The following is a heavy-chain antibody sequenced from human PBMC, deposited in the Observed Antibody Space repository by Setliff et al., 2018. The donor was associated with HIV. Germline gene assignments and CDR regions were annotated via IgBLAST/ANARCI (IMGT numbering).Heavy chain of an antibody. CDR1: GGSFSGYY. V-gene: IGHV4-34*01. CDR2: INHSGST. D-gene: IGHD3-22*01. J-gene: IGHJ4*02. Sequence: SETLSLTCAVYGGSFSGYYWSWIRQPPGKGLEWIGEINHSGSTNYNPSLKSRVTISVDTSKNQFSLMLSSVTAADTAVYYCAREYDSSGYGANFDYWGQGTLVTVSS. CDR3: AREYDSSGYGANFDY.